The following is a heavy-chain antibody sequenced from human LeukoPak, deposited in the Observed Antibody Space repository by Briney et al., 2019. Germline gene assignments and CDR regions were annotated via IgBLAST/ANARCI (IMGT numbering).Heavy chain of an antibody. Sequence: PGGSLRLSCAVSGFTFSSYGMSWVRQPPGKGLEWIGEINLSGSTNYNPSLKSRVTISVDTSKNQFSLKLSSVTAADTAVYYCARDHARLFDYWGQGTLVTVSS. CDR3: ARDHARLFDY. CDR1: GFTFSSYG. D-gene: IGHD2-8*01. V-gene: IGHV4-34*01. J-gene: IGHJ4*02. CDR2: INLSGST.